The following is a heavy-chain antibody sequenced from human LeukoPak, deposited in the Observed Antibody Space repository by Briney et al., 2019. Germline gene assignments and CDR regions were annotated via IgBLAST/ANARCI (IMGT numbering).Heavy chain of an antibody. J-gene: IGHJ4*02. V-gene: IGHV3-21*01. CDR3: ARDLVMSSWRRRLPPSALDY. CDR2: ISSSSSYI. Sequence: GGSLRLSCAASGFTFSSYSMNWVRQAPGKGLEWVSSISSSSSYIYYADSVKGRFTISRDNAKNSLYLQMNSLRAEDTAVYYCARDLVMSSWRRRLPPSALDYWGQGTLVTVSS. CDR1: GFTFSSYS. D-gene: IGHD6-13*01.